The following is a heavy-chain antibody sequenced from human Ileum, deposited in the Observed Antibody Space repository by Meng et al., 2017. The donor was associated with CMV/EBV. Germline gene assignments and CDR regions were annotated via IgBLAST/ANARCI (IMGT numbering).Heavy chain of an antibody. CDR2: INEDGSQK. D-gene: IGHD3-22*01. CDR1: GFTFSSDW. CDR3: AKGVHYDSSGLFVY. J-gene: IGHJ4*02. V-gene: IGHV3-7*03. Sequence: GESLKISCAASGFTFSSDWMSWARQAPGKGLEWVANINEDGSQKYYADSVKGRFTISRDNSKNTLYLQMNSLRAEDTAVYYCAKGVHYDSSGLFVYWGQGTLVTVSS.